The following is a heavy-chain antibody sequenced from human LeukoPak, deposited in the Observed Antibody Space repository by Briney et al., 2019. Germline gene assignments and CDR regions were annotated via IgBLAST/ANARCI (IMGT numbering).Heavy chain of an antibody. J-gene: IGHJ5*01. CDR1: GFSVSNFY. CDR3: ARDRAVTQVWVEFDS. Sequence: GGSLRLSCAGSGFSVSNFYMNWVRQAPGKGLEWVSLIRDSGATFYADSVKGRFTISRDNSKNTIYLQMNRLRVEDTAVYFCARDRAVTQVWVEFDSWGQGTQVTVSS. D-gene: IGHD3-16*01. V-gene: IGHV3-66*03. CDR2: IRDSGAT.